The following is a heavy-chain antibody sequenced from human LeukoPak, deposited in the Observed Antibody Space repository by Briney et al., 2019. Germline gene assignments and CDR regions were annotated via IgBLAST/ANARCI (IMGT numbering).Heavy chain of an antibody. CDR3: ARSPSPSHYYDSSGYYSQHHLDY. CDR2: ISAYNGNT. D-gene: IGHD3-22*01. Sequence: GASVKVSCKASGYTFTSYGISWVRQAPGQGLEWMGWISAYNGNTNYAQKLQGRVTMTTDTSTSTAYMELRSLRSDDTAVYYCARSPSPSHYYDSSGYYSQHHLDYWGQGTLVTVSS. J-gene: IGHJ4*02. V-gene: IGHV1-18*01. CDR1: GYTFTSYG.